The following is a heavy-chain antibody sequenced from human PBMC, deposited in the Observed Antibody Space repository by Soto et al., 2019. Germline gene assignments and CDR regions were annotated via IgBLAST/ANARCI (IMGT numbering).Heavy chain of an antibody. CDR3: ARVRRSSGYYYGY. V-gene: IGHV1-46*01. CDR2: INPSGGST. D-gene: IGHD3-22*01. J-gene: IGHJ4*02. CDR1: GYTFTSYY. Sequence: ASVKVSCKASGYTFTSYYMHWVRQAPGQGLEWMGIINPSGGSTSYAQKFQGRVTMNRETSKSTVYMELSSLRSEDTAVYYCARVRRSSGYYYGYSGQGTPVPVCS.